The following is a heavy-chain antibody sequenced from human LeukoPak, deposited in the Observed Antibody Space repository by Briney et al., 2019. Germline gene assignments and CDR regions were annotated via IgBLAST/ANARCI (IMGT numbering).Heavy chain of an antibody. J-gene: IGHJ4*02. D-gene: IGHD3-10*01. V-gene: IGHV3-23*01. CDR1: GFTFSSYA. Sequence: PGGSLRLSCAASGFTFSSYAMSWVRQAPGKGLEWVSAISGSGGSTYYADSVKGRFTISRDNSKNTLYLQMNSLRAEDTAVYYCAKDRAFFSYGSGSSVFDYWGQGTLVTVSS. CDR3: AKDRAFFSYGSGSSVFDY. CDR2: ISGSGGST.